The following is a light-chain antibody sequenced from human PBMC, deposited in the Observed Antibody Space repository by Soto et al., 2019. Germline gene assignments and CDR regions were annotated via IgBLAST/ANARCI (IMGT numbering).Light chain of an antibody. CDR3: QQYNNWPIT. J-gene: IGKJ5*01. CDR2: GAS. V-gene: IGKV3-15*01. Sequence: EIVLTQSPGTLSLSRGERATLSCRASQSVSSSYLAWYQQKPGQAPRLLIYGASTRATGIPARFSGSGSGTEFTLTISSLQSEDFEIYYCQQYNNWPITFGQGTRLAI. CDR1: QSVSSSY.